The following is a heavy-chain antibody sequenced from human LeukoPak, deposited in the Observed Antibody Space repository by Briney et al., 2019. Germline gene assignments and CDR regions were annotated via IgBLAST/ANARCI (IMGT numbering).Heavy chain of an antibody. CDR1: GYSISSSNW. V-gene: IGHV4-28*06. CDR2: IYYSGST. D-gene: IGHD1-14*01. Sequence: SETLSLTCAVSGYSISSSNWWGWIRQPPGKGLEWIGYIYYSGSTNYNPSLKSRVTMSVDTSKNQFSLKLSSVIALDTAVYYCAKSMGASGGIHDYWGQGTLVTVSS. CDR3: AKSMGASGGIHDY. J-gene: IGHJ4*02.